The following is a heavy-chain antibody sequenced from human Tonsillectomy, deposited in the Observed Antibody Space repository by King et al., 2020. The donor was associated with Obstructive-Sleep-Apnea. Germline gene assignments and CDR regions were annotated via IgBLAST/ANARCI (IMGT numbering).Heavy chain of an antibody. D-gene: IGHD3-16*01. CDR2: LSYDGSNK. CDR3: AGARDYLPGYYFDY. CDR1: GLTFSSYA. V-gene: IGHV3-30-3*01. J-gene: IGHJ4*02. Sequence: VQLVESGGGVVQPGKSLRLSCAASGLTFSSYAMHWVRQAPGKGLEWGAVLSYDGSNKYYADSVKGRFIISRDNSKNTRFLQMNSLRPEDMAVYYCAGARDYLPGYYFDYWGRGTLVTVSS.